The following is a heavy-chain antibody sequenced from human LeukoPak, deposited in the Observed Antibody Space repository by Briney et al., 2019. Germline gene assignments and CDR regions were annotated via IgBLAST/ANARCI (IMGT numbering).Heavy chain of an antibody. D-gene: IGHD1-14*01. V-gene: IGHV3-7*01. J-gene: IGHJ4*02. Sequence: GGSLRLSCAASGFTFSTSWMTWVRQAPGKGLEWVANINPDGSAKNYVGFVQGRFTISRDNAKNSVYLQMSSLRAEDTAVYFCARDVAYNAFDYWGQGTLVTVPS. CDR1: GFTFSTSW. CDR3: ARDVAYNAFDY. CDR2: INPDGSAK.